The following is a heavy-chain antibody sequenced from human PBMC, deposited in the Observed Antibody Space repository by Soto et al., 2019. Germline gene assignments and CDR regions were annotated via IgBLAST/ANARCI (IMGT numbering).Heavy chain of an antibody. V-gene: IGHV1-18*01. CDR3: ARALGYSGYAGMDV. CDR1: GYTFTIYG. Sequence: QVQLVQSGGEVKKPGASVKVSCKASGYTFTIYGINWVRQAPGQGLEWMGWISPDNGNTNYAQKLQGRGTTTTDKSTSTAYMELRSPRSDDTAVYYCARALGYSGYAGMDVWGQGTTVTVSS. J-gene: IGHJ6*02. CDR2: ISPDNGNT. D-gene: IGHD5-12*01.